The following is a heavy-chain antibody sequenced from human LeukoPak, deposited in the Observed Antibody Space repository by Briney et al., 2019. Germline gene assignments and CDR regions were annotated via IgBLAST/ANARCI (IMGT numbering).Heavy chain of an antibody. CDR2: ISSSSSTI. V-gene: IGHV3-48*01. Sequence: PGGSLRLSRVVSGFTFSSYAMNWVRQAPGKGLEWVSYISSSSSTIYYADSVKGRFTISRDNAKNSLYLQMNSLRAEDTAVYYCARASYDSDFWSGYYTRWGQGTLVTVSS. CDR3: ARASYDSDFWSGYYTR. CDR1: GFTFSSYA. D-gene: IGHD3-3*01. J-gene: IGHJ4*02.